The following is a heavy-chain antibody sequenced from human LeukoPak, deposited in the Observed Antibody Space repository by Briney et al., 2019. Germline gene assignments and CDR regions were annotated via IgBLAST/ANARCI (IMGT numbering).Heavy chain of an antibody. CDR1: GFTSIDYA. V-gene: IGHV3-9*02. Sequence: QPGRSLRLSCVASGFTSIDYAMHWVRQVPGKGQEWVAGIYWSSSRIDYADSVKGRFTISRDNAKNSLYLQMNSLRVEDTALYYCVRDVNPGGMDVCGQGTMVTVSS. CDR3: VRDVNPGGMDV. CDR2: IYWSSSRI. J-gene: IGHJ6*02.